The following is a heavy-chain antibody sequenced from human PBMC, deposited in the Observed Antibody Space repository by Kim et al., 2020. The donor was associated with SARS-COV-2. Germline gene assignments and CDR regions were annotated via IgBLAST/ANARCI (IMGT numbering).Heavy chain of an antibody. CDR2: IYDSGST. Sequence: SETLSLTCTVSGGSISSGGYYWSWIRHHPGKGLEWFGYIYDSGSTYYNPTLKSRGTISVDTSQNQLSLKLSSVTAAATAVYYCARGDTIIGVVINAFDIWGQGTMVTVSS. J-gene: IGHJ3*02. D-gene: IGHD3-3*01. V-gene: IGHV4-31*03. CDR3: ARGDTIIGVVINAFDI. CDR1: GGSISSGGYY.